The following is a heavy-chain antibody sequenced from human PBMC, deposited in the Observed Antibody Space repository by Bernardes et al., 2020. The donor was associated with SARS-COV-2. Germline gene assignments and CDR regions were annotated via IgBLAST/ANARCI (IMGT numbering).Heavy chain of an antibody. Sequence: SEPLSLTCTVSGGSISSYYWSWIRQPPGKGLEWIGYIYYSGSTNYNPSLKSRVTISVDTSKNQFSLKLSSVTAADTAVYYCARAQYYDYIWGSYRHDYWGQGTLVTVSS. J-gene: IGHJ4*02. D-gene: IGHD3-16*02. CDR1: GGSISSYY. CDR2: IYYSGST. CDR3: ARAQYYDYIWGSYRHDY. V-gene: IGHV4-59*01.